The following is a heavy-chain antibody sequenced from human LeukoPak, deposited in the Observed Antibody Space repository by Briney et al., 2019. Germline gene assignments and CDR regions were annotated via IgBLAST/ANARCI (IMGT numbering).Heavy chain of an antibody. CDR3: AKWGAQSGNYRVVDC. CDR2: INGGADST. J-gene: IGHJ4*02. D-gene: IGHD3-10*01. V-gene: IGHV3-23*01. Sequence: GGSLRLSCVASGITFSSYAMSWVRQAPGKGLEWVSAINGGADSTYYADSVKGRFTIPRDNSKNTLFLQMNSLRVEDTAVYYCAKWGAQSGNYRVVDCWGRGTLVTVSS. CDR1: GITFSSYA.